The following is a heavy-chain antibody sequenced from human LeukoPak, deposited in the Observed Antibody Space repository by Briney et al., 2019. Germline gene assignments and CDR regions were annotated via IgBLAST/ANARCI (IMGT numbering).Heavy chain of an antibody. CDR2: ISAYNGNT. D-gene: IGHD3-9*01. CDR3: ARVLDYDILTGQIDY. V-gene: IGHV1-18*04. Sequence: ASVKVSCKASGYTFTGFYMHWVRQAPGQGLEWMGWISAYNGNTNYAQKLQGRVTMTTDTSTSTAYMELRSLRSDDTAVYYCARVLDYDILTGQIDYWGQGTLVTVSS. CDR1: GYTFTGFY. J-gene: IGHJ4*02.